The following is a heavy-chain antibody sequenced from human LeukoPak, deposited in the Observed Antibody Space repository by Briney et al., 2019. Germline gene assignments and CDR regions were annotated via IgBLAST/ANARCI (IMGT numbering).Heavy chain of an antibody. D-gene: IGHD1-1*01. J-gene: IGHJ4*02. Sequence: GGSLRLSCAASGFTFNTYVMSWVRQTPGKGLQWVSSIKSGGGTDYADSVKGRFTISRDNSKNTLYLQMNSLRAEDTAVYYCARDLNWNPIVQLGYWGQGTLVTVSS. V-gene: IGHV3-23*01. CDR1: GFTFNTYV. CDR2: IKSGGGT. CDR3: ARDLNWNPIVQLGY.